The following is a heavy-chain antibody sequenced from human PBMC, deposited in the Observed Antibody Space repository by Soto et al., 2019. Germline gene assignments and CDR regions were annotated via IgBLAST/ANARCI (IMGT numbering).Heavy chain of an antibody. CDR2: ISGYNGDT. J-gene: IGHJ6*02. CDR3: AKNGHPPYYYYGLDV. D-gene: IGHD2-8*01. V-gene: IGHV1-18*01. Sequence: QGHLVQSGAEVKKPGASVKVSCKASGYTFTRYGISWVRQAPGQGLEWMGWISGYNGDTNYAQNLQDRVTMTIDTPTNTAYMELRSLTSDATAVYYCAKNGHPPYYYYGLDVWGQGTTVTVSS. CDR1: GYTFTRYG.